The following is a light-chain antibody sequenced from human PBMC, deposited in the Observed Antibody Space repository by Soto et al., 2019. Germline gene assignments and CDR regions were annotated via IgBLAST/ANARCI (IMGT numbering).Light chain of an antibody. J-gene: IGKJ4*01. CDR1: QGIRSY. CDR3: QQLNSYPLT. Sequence: DIQLTQSPSFLSTSVGDRVTITCRASQGIRSYLAWYQVKPGKAPKPLIYAASTLQSGVPSRFSGSGSGTEFTLTISSLQPEDFATYYCQQLNSYPLTFGGGTKVEIK. V-gene: IGKV1-9*01. CDR2: AAS.